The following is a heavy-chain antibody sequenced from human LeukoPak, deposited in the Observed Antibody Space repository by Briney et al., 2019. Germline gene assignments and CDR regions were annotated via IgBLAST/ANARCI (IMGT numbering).Heavy chain of an antibody. Sequence: PGGSLRLSCAASGFTFSRYWMHWVRQGPGKGLVWVSRINEDGRTTDYADSVKGRFTISRDNAKNTLYLQMNSLRVEDTAVYYCAKDLREPQDYWGQGTLVTVSS. V-gene: IGHV3-74*01. CDR2: INEDGRTT. J-gene: IGHJ4*02. D-gene: IGHD1-14*01. CDR3: AKDLREPQDY. CDR1: GFTFSRYW.